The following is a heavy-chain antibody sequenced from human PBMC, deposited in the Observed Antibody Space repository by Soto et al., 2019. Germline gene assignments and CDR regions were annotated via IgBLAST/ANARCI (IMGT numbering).Heavy chain of an antibody. CDR1: GFTFSSYG. CDR2: ISYDGSNK. CDR3: AKDRDSSGWYPSLGMDG. J-gene: IGHJ6*02. Sequence: PGGSLRLSCAASGFTFSSYGMHWVRQAPGKGLEWVAVISYDGSNKYYADSVKGRFTISRDNSKNTLYLQMNSLRAEDTAVYYCAKDRDSSGWYPSLGMDGWGQGTTVTVSS. V-gene: IGHV3-30*18. D-gene: IGHD6-19*01.